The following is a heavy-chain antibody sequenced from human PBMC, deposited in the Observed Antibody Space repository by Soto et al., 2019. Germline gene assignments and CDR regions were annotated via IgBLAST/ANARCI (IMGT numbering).Heavy chain of an antibody. D-gene: IGHD3-22*01. Sequence: PSETLSLTCAVSGGSISSSNWWSWVRQPPGKGLEWIGEIYHSGSTNYNPSLKSRVTISVDKSKNQFSLKLSSVTAADTAVYYCARDKERDYYDSSGFFHDAFDIWGQGTMVTVSS. CDR3: ARDKERDYYDSSGFFHDAFDI. V-gene: IGHV4-4*02. J-gene: IGHJ3*02. CDR1: GGSISSSNW. CDR2: IYHSGST.